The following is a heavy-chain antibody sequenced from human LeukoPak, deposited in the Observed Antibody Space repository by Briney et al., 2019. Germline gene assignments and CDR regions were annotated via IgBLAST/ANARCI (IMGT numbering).Heavy chain of an antibody. V-gene: IGHV4-31*03. Sequence: SETLSLTCTVSGGSINRGVYAWNWIRHHPGKGLEWIGYIFDTGTTDYNPSLRNRVTISVDTSRNQFSLKLNSVTVAGTAVYYCARGFGARTNWFDPWGQGTLVAVSS. J-gene: IGHJ5*02. CDR2: IFDTGTT. D-gene: IGHD3-10*01. CDR3: ARGFGARTNWFDP. CDR1: GGSINRGVYA.